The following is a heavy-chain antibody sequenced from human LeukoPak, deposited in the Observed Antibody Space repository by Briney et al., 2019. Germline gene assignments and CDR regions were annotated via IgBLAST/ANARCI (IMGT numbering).Heavy chain of an antibody. CDR3: ARESIRGPFDFWTPFDP. V-gene: IGHV3-23*01. J-gene: IGHJ5*02. Sequence: PGGTLRLSCAASGFTFSSYGMSWVRQAPGKGLEWVSAISGSGGSTYYADSVKGRFTISRDNSKNTLYLQMNSLRAEDTALYYCARESIRGPFDFWTPFDPWGRGTLVTVSS. CDR1: GFTFSSYG. CDR2: ISGSGGST. D-gene: IGHD3/OR15-3a*01.